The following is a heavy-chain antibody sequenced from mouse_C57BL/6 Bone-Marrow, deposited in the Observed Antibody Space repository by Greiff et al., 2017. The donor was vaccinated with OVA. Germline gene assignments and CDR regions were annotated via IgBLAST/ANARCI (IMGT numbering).Heavy chain of an antibody. D-gene: IGHD2-4*01. CDR1: GFSLTSYG. J-gene: IGHJ4*01. CDR2: IWRGGST. V-gene: IGHV2-5*01. Sequence: VQLQQSGPGLVQPSQSLSITCTVSGFSLTSYGVHWVRQSPGKGLEWLGVIWRGGSTDYNAAFMSRLSITKDNSKSQVFFKMNSLQADDTAIYYCAKNSAMITTTGYYYAMDYWGQGTSVTVSS. CDR3: AKNSAMITTTGYYYAMDY.